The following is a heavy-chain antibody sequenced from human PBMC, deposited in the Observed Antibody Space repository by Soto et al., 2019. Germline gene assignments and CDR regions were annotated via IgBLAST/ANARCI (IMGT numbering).Heavy chain of an antibody. J-gene: IGHJ6*03. CDR3: ARSGPSTWGYYYYYMDV. D-gene: IGHD1-26*01. Sequence: SETLSLTCAVYGGSFSGYYWSWIRQPPGKGLEWIGEINHSGSTNYNPSLKSRVTISVDTSKNQFSLKLSSVTAADTAVYYCARSGPSTWGYYYYYMDVWGKGTTVTVSS. CDR1: GGSFSGYY. V-gene: IGHV4-34*01. CDR2: INHSGST.